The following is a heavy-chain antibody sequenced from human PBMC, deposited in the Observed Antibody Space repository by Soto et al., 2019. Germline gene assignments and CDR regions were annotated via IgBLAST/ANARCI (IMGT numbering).Heavy chain of an antibody. Sequence: ASVKVSCKASGYTFTSYGISWVRQAPGQGLEWMGWISAYNGNTTYAQKLQGRVTMTTDTSTSTAYMELRSLRSDDTAVYYCARSTPDSYCTNGVCYPDDYWGQGTLVTVSS. CDR3: ARSTPDSYCTNGVCYPDDY. CDR1: GYTFTSYG. CDR2: ISAYNGNT. J-gene: IGHJ4*02. V-gene: IGHV1-18*01. D-gene: IGHD2-8*01.